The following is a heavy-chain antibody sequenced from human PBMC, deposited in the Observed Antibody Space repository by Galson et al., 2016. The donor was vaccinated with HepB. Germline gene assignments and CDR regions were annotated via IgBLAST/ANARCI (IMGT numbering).Heavy chain of an antibody. CDR1: GFSFSNYA. J-gene: IGHJ3*02. D-gene: IGHD2-8*01. Sequence: SLRLSCAASGFSFSNYAVHWVRQAPGKGLEWVAVTSYGGSDKYYADSVKGRFTISRDNSKNTMYLKMHSLRAEDTAVYYCASTHGNMYDAPDIWGQGTMVTVSS. CDR3: ASTHGNMYDAPDI. CDR2: TSYGGSDK. V-gene: IGHV3-30-3*01.